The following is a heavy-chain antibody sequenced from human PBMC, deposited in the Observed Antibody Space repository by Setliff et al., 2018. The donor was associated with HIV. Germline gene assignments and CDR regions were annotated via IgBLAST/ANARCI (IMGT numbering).Heavy chain of an antibody. V-gene: IGHV4-4*07. J-gene: IGHJ3*02. CDR2: IYTSGST. D-gene: IGHD4-17*01. Sequence: SETLSLTCTVSGGSISSFYWSWIRQPAGKGLEWIGRIYTSGSTNYNPSLKSRVTMSVDTSKNQFSLKVTSVAAADTAVYYCARDLYAGRAFDIWGQGTMVTVSS. CDR3: ARDLYAGRAFDI. CDR1: GGSISSFY.